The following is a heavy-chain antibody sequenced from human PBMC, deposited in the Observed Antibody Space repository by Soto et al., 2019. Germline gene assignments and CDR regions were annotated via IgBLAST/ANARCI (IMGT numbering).Heavy chain of an antibody. CDR1: GFTFGDYA. Sequence: GGALRLSCTASGFTFGDYAMSWVRQAPGKGLEWVGFIRSKAYGGTTEYAASVKGRFTISRDDSKSIAYLQMNSLKTEDTAVYYCTSTDDYYDSSGSTFDYWGQGTLVTVSS. V-gene: IGHV3-49*04. D-gene: IGHD3-22*01. J-gene: IGHJ4*02. CDR3: TSTDDYYDSSGSTFDY. CDR2: IRSKAYGGTT.